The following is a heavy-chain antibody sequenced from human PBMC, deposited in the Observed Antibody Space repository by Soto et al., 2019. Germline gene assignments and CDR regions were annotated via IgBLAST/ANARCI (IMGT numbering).Heavy chain of an antibody. V-gene: IGHV3-23*01. CDR2: INNVHGT. CDR1: GSTFNNYA. J-gene: IGHJ4*02. CDR3: ANRGRYYFDY. Sequence: HPGGSLRLSCAASGSTFNNYALSWVRQAPGKGLEWVPTINNVHGTFYSDSVKGRFTISRDNSKNTLYLQMNSLRAEDTALYYCANRGRYYFDYWGQGTPVTVSS.